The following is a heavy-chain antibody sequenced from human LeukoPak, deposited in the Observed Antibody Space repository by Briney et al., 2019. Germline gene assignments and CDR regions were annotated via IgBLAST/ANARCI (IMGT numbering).Heavy chain of an antibody. J-gene: IGHJ4*02. Sequence: GGSLRLSCAASGFTFSSYAMSWVRQAPGKGLEWVSAISGSGGSTYYADSVKGRFTISRDNSKNTLYLQMNSLRAEDTAVYYCARGVAVAGTITPYWGQGTLVTVSS. CDR3: ARGVAVAGTITPY. D-gene: IGHD6-19*01. CDR1: GFTFSSYA. V-gene: IGHV3-23*01. CDR2: ISGSGGST.